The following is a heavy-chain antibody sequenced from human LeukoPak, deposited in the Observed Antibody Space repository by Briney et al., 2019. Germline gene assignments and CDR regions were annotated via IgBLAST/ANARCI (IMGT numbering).Heavy chain of an antibody. CDR2: ISAYSGNT. Sequence: ASVKVSCKASGYIFSTFGINWVRQAPGQGLEWMGWISAYSGNTNYAQKFQGRLTMTTDTSTSTAYMEVRSLRHDDTAVYYCARGPADLIQLWLPPLDYWGRGTLVTVSS. D-gene: IGHD5-18*01. V-gene: IGHV1-18*01. CDR3: ARGPADLIQLWLPPLDY. J-gene: IGHJ4*02. CDR1: GYIFSTFG.